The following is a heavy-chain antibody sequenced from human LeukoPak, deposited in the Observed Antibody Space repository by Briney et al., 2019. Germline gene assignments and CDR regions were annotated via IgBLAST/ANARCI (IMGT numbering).Heavy chain of an antibody. CDR1: GGSISSYY. V-gene: IGHV4-59*01. J-gene: IGHJ4*02. D-gene: IGHD6-19*01. CDR2: THYSGST. CDR3: ARVNGGWYSDFDY. Sequence: SETLSLTCTVSGGSISSYYWSWIRQPPGKGLEWIGYTHYSGSTNHNPSLKSRVTISVDTSKNQFSLKLNSVTAADTAVYYCARVNGGWYSDFDYWGQGTLVTVSS.